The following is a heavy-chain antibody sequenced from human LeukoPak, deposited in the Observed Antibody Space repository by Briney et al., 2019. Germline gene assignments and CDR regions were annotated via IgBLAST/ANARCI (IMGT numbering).Heavy chain of an antibody. CDR3: ATYTHWVAGDV. J-gene: IGHJ6*02. D-gene: IGHD3-16*01. CDR2: MNQDGSAQ. Sequence: GGSLRLSCAASGFTFSDSWMSWVRQAPGKGLEWVANMNQDGSAQGYVDSVKGRFTISRDNARNSLYLQMSSLRPEDTAVYYCATYTHWVAGDVWGQGTTVTVSS. CDR1: GFTFSDSW. V-gene: IGHV3-7*01.